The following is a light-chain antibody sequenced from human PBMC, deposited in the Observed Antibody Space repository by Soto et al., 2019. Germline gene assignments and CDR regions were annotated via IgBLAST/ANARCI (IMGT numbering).Light chain of an antibody. J-gene: IGKJ1*01. CDR2: AAS. CDR3: QESYATKWT. CDR1: QYISNY. V-gene: IGKV1-39*01. Sequence: DIQMTQSPSSLSASVGDRVTITCRASQYISNYLNWYQQKPGKAPKLLIYAASRLQSGVPARFSGSGSWTAFTRAISMLQPEDFATYYCQESYATKWTFSKGTKVEFK.